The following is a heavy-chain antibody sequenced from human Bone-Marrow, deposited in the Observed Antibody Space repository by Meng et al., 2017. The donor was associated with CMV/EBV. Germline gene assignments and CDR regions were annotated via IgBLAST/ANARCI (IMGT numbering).Heavy chain of an antibody. CDR1: GFTFSSYG. V-gene: IGHV3-30*02. J-gene: IGHJ5*02. CDR2: IRYGGSNK. Sequence: GGSLRLSCAASGFTFSSYGMHWVRQAPGKGLEWVAFIRYGGSNKYYADSVKGRFTISRDNSKNTLYLQMNSLRAEDTAVYYCAKDIGGWFDPWGQGTLVTVSS. D-gene: IGHD3-10*01. CDR3: AKDIGGWFDP.